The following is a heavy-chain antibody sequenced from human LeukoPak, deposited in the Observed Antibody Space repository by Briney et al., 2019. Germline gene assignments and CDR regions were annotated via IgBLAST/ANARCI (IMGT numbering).Heavy chain of an antibody. D-gene: IGHD3-22*01. CDR2: IIPILGIA. J-gene: IGHJ4*02. Sequence: SVKVSCKASGGTFSSYAISWVRQAPGQGLEWMGRIIPILGIANYAQKFQGRVTITADKSTSTAYMELSSLRSEDTAVYYCARDSPSSSGYPYWGQGTLVTVSS. CDR1: GGTFSSYA. CDR3: ARDSPSSSGYPY. V-gene: IGHV1-69*04.